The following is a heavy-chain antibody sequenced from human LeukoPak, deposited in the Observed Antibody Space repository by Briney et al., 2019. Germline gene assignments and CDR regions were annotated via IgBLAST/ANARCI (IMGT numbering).Heavy chain of an antibody. Sequence: PSETLSLTCTVSGGSISSGVYCWSWIRQRPGEGLQWIGYICSSGSAYYNASLKSRVSMSTDTSNNQFSLKLNSVTAADTAVYYCARDGGGSLHGMDVWGQGTTVTVSS. V-gene: IGHV4-31*03. CDR3: ARDGGGSLHGMDV. CDR1: GGSISSGVYC. J-gene: IGHJ6*02. D-gene: IGHD2-15*01. CDR2: ICSSGSA.